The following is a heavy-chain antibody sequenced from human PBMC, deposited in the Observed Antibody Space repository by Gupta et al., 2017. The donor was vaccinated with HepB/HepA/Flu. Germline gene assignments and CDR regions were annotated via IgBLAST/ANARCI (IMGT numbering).Heavy chain of an antibody. D-gene: IGHD6-19*01. CDR1: GFTFSSYA. CDR3: AKEQWLVRGGFEY. J-gene: IGHJ4*02. CDR2: ISGSGGST. Sequence: EVQLLESGGGLVQPGGSLRLSWSASGFTFSSYAMSWVRQAPGKGLGWVSAISGSGGSTYYADSVKGRFTISRDNSKNTLYLQMNSLRAEDTAVYYCAKEQWLVRGGFEYWGQGTLVTVSS. V-gene: IGHV3-23*01.